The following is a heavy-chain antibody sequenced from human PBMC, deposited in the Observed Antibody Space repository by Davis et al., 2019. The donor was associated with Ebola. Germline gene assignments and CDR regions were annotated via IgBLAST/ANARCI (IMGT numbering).Heavy chain of an antibody. Sequence: PSETLSLTCTVSGGSLSDYYWNWIRQPAGKGLEWIGRVYASGKTNYNPSLKSRVTMSVDTSKNQFSLKLSSVTAADTAVYYCARDNPQREVYYYYGMDVWGQGTTVTVSS. CDR2: VYASGKT. V-gene: IGHV4-4*07. D-gene: IGHD6-25*01. J-gene: IGHJ6*02. CDR1: GGSLSDYY. CDR3: ARDNPQREVYYYYGMDV.